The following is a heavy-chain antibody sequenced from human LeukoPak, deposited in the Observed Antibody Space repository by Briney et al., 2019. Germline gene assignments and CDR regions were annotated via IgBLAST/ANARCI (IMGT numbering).Heavy chain of an antibody. CDR3: AREGNYYDILTGYYGAYYFDY. J-gene: IGHJ4*02. D-gene: IGHD3-9*01. CDR1: GCTFSSYG. Sequence: GGSLRLSCAASGCTFSSYGMHWVRQAPGKGLEWVAVISYDGSNKYYADSVKGRFTISRDNSKNTLYLQMNSLRAEDTAVYYCAREGNYYDILTGYYGAYYFDYWGQGTLVTVSS. CDR2: ISYDGSNK. V-gene: IGHV3-30*03.